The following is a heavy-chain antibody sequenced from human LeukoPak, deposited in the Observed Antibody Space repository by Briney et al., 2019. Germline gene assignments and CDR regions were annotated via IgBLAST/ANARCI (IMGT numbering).Heavy chain of an antibody. D-gene: IGHD5-24*01. CDR3: ARARSRDGYNFGLTRATIDAFDI. V-gene: IGHV1-69*05. Sequence: SVKVSCKASGGTFSSYAISWVRQAPGHGREWMGVIIPIFGSANYAQKFQGRVTITTDESTSTAYMELSSLRSEDTAVYYCARARSRDGYNFGLTRATIDAFDIWGQGTMVTVSS. CDR2: IIPIFGSA. CDR1: GGTFSSYA. J-gene: IGHJ3*02.